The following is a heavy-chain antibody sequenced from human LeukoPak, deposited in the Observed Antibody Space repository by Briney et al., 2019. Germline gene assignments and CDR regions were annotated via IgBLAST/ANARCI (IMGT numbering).Heavy chain of an antibody. CDR3: ARRGYSGYDSVRAGNY. D-gene: IGHD5-12*01. Sequence: GESLKISCQGSGYSFSSYWIGWVRQMPGKGLGWMGIIYPGDSNTRYTPSFQGQVTISADKSISTAYLQWSSLKASDTAMYYCARRGYSGYDSVRAGNYWSQGTLVTVSS. J-gene: IGHJ4*02. CDR2: IYPGDSNT. CDR1: GYSFSSYW. V-gene: IGHV5-51*01.